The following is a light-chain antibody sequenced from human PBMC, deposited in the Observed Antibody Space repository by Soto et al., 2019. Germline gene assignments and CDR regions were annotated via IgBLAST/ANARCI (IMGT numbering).Light chain of an antibody. CDR2: GAS. J-gene: IGKJ4*01. CDR1: QSGSGH. V-gene: IGKV3-15*01. CDR3: QQYNNWPPLT. Sequence: IVITQSPATLSVSPGGRATLSCRASQSGSGHLAWYQQRPGQAPRLLIYGASTRATGIPARFSGSGSGTEFTLTISSLQSEDFAVYYCQQYNNWPPLTFGGGTKVEIK.